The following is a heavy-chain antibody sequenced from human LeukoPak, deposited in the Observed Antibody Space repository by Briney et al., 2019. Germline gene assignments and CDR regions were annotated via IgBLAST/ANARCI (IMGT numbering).Heavy chain of an antibody. J-gene: IGHJ4*02. Sequence: GGSLRLSCAVSGITLSNYGMSWVRQAPGKGLEGVAGIGDSGGRTNYADSVKGRFTISRDNPKNTLYLQMNSLRAEDTAVYFCAKRGVVVRVILVGFHKEAYYFDSWGQGALVTVSS. CDR1: GITLSNYG. V-gene: IGHV3-23*01. CDR3: AKRGVVVRVILVGFHKEAYYFDS. CDR2: IGDSGGRT. D-gene: IGHD3-10*01.